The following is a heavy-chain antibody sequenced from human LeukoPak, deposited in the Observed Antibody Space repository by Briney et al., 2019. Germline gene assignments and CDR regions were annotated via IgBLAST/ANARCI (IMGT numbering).Heavy chain of an antibody. CDR1: GGSISTGGYY. D-gene: IGHD2/OR15-2a*01. CDR2: MYYSGST. J-gene: IGHJ5*02. Sequence: PSETLSLTCTVSGGSISTGGYYWSWVRQHPGKGLEWIGYMYYSGSTYYSPSLKSRVSISVDTSKNQFSLMLTSVTAADTAVYYCARVNSRVGFLSHHWGLGTLVTLSS. V-gene: IGHV4-31*03. CDR3: ARVNSRVGFLSHH.